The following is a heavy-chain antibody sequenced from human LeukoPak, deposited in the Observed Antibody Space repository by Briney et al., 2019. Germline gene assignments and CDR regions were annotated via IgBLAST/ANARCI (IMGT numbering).Heavy chain of an antibody. CDR1: WFTVNYNY. J-gene: IGHJ4*02. CDR2: VYGGSST. CDR3: ARVGNSSGWRGFDY. V-gene: IGHV3-53*01. Sequence: GGPLRLSYAACWFTVNYNYMSGLRQPPGEGLEWVSVVYGGSSTYYSDSVKARYTTSRNTTKTTLYLQMNSLTAEDTAVHYCARVGNSSGWRGFDYWGQGTLVTVSS. D-gene: IGHD6-19*01.